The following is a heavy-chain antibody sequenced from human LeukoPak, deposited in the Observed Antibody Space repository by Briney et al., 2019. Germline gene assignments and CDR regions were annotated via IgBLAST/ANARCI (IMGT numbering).Heavy chain of an antibody. V-gene: IGHV4-34*01. Sequence: SETLSLTCAVYGGSFSGYYWSWIRQPPGKGLEWIGEINHSGSTNYNPSLKSRVTISVDTSKNQFSLKLSSVTAADTAVYYCAKGRRGSASHWGQGTLVTVSS. CDR1: GGSFSGYY. J-gene: IGHJ4*02. CDR2: INHSGST. CDR3: AKGRRGSASH. D-gene: IGHD1-26*01.